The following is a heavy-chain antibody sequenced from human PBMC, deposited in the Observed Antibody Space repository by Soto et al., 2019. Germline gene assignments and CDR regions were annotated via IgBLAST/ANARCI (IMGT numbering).Heavy chain of an antibody. CDR2: ISYDGSNK. J-gene: IGHJ6*02. CDR3: AKDYSHYVGYYYGMDV. D-gene: IGHD4-4*01. Sequence: QVQLVESGGGVVQPGRSLRLSCTASGFTFSSFGMHWVRQAPGKGLDWVALISYDGSNKYYADSVRGRFTISRDNSKNTLHLQMNSLRVEDTAVYYCAKDYSHYVGYYYGMDVWGQGTTVTVSS. CDR1: GFTFSSFG. V-gene: IGHV3-30*18.